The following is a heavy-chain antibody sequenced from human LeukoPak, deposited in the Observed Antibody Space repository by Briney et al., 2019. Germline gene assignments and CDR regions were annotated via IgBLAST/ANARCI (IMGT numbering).Heavy chain of an antibody. V-gene: IGHV4-38-2*01. CDR2: IYHSGST. CDR1: GYSISSGYY. CDR3: ARGGQQFDY. J-gene: IGHJ4*02. D-gene: IGHD1/OR15-1a*01. Sequence: PSETLSLTCAVPGYSISSGYYWGWIRQPPGKGLEWIGSIYHSGSTYYNPSLKSRVTISVDTSKNQFSLKLSSVTAADTAVYYCARGGQQFDYWGQGTLVTVSS.